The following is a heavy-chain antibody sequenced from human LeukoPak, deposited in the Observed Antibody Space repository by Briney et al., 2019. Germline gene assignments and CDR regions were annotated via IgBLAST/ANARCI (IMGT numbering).Heavy chain of an antibody. J-gene: IGHJ6*02. CDR3: ARGLTGYYPYYYGMDV. V-gene: IGHV3-23*01. CDR2: ISGSGGST. CDR1: GFTFSSYA. D-gene: IGHD3-9*01. Sequence: PGGSLRLSCAASGFTFSSYAMSWVRQAPGKGLEWVSAISGSGGSTYYADSVKGRFTISRDNSKNTLYLQMNSLRAEDTAVYYCARGLTGYYPYYYGMDVWGQGTTATVSS.